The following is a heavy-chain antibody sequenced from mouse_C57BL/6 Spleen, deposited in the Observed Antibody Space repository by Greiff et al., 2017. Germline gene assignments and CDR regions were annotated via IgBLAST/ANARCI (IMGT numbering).Heavy chain of an antibody. Sequence: VQLKESGAELVRPGASVKLSCTASGFNIKDYYMHWVKQRPEQGLEWIGRIDPEDGDTEYAPKFQGKATMTADTSSNTAYLQLSSLTSEDTAVYYCTKPTVVAKGGYFDVWGTGTTVTVSS. CDR3: TKPTVVAKGGYFDV. V-gene: IGHV14-1*01. CDR2: IDPEDGDT. CDR1: GFNIKDYY. D-gene: IGHD1-1*01. J-gene: IGHJ1*03.